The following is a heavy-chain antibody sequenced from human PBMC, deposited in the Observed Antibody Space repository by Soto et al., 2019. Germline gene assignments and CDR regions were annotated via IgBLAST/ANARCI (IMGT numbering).Heavy chain of an antibody. CDR1: GGSFSGYY. CDR3: ARGYCSGGSCPYGGHFDY. D-gene: IGHD2-15*01. CDR2: INHSGST. Sequence: QVQLQQWGAGLLKPSETLSLTCAVYGGSFSGYYWSWIRQPPGKGLEWIGEINHSGSTNYNPSLKSRVTISVDTPKNQFSLKLSSVTAADTAVYYCARGYCSGGSCPYGGHFDYWGQGTLVTVSS. J-gene: IGHJ4*02. V-gene: IGHV4-34*01.